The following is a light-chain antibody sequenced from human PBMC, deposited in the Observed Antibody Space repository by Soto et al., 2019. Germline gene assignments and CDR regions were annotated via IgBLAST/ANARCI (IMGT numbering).Light chain of an antibody. J-gene: IGKJ4*01. CDR3: RQYGRSLGFA. V-gene: IGKV3-20*01. CDR1: QSFTNTY. CDR2: DAS. Sequence: EVVLTQSPGTLSLSPGERATLCCRASQSFTNTYLAWYQQKPGQAPRLLIYDASSRATGISDRFSGSASGTDFTLTISRLEPEDFAVYYCRQYGRSLGFAFGGGTKVDIK.